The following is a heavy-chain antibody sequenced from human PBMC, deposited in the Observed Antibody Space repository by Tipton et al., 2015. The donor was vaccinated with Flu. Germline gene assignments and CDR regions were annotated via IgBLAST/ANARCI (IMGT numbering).Heavy chain of an antibody. CDR1: GFSFEDYA. D-gene: IGHD4-17*01. CDR3: AKGSTVDYGDYAGLWVDWFDP. Sequence: SLRLSCAASGFSFEDYAMHWVRQVPGKGLEWVSSISWNSNNIDYADSVKGRFTISRDNAKKSLYLQMNSLRVEDTALYHCAKGSTVDYGDYAGLWVDWFDPWGQGTLVTVSS. V-gene: IGHV3-9*01. J-gene: IGHJ5*02. CDR2: ISWNSNNI.